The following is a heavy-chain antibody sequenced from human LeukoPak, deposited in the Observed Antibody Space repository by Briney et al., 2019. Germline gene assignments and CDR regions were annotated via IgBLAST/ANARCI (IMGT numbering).Heavy chain of an antibody. J-gene: IGHJ5*02. V-gene: IGHV1-18*01. CDR3: ARDRGIAEADSFDP. Sequence: ASVKVSCKASGYTYTTDGISWVRQAPGQGLEWMGWIDTYSGKTNYAQKFQGRVTMTSDTSTSTAYMELRSLRSDDTAVYYCARDRGIAEADSFDPWGQGTLVTVSS. CDR1: GYTYTTDG. CDR2: IDTYSGKT. D-gene: IGHD6-13*01.